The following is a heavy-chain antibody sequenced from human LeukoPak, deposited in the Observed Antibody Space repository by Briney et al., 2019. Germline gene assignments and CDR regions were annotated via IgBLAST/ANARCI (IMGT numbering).Heavy chain of an antibody. CDR3: ARGEVRFLEWFLFFDY. CDR1: GFTFSSYA. J-gene: IGHJ4*02. Sequence: PGGSLRLSCAASGFTFSSYAMHWVRQAPGKGLEYVSAISSNGGSTYYANSVKGRFTISRDNSKNTLYLQMGSLRAEDMAVYYCARGEVRFLEWFLFFDYWGQGTLVTVSS. D-gene: IGHD3-3*01. CDR2: ISSNGGST. V-gene: IGHV3-64*01.